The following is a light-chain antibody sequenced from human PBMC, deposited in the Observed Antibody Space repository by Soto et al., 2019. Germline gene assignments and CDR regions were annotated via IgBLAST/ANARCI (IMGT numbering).Light chain of an antibody. V-gene: IGLV1-40*01. CDR3: QSFDPSLSGWV. CDR1: SSNFGTGYD. Sequence: QSVLTQPPSVSGAPGQAVTISCTGSSSNFGTGYDVQWFRQVPGTAPKLLIFGNVNRPSGVPDRFSGSKSGTSASLAIAGLQAEDEADYYCQSFDPSLSGWVFGGGTKLTVL. CDR2: GNV. J-gene: IGLJ3*02.